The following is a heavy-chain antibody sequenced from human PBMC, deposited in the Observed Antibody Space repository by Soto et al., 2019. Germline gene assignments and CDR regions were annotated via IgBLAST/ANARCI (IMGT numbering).Heavy chain of an antibody. D-gene: IGHD3-10*01. Sequence: LSSYGIHWVRQAPGKGLEWVAASSYDGRETFYADSAKGRFTVSKEMSKNTAFLQMNALRHEDTAVYFCARDSGWPILNFDNWGQGTPVTVSS. J-gene: IGHJ4*02. V-gene: IGHV3-30*03. CDR1: LSSYG. CDR2: SSYDGRET. CDR3: ARDSGWPILNFDN.